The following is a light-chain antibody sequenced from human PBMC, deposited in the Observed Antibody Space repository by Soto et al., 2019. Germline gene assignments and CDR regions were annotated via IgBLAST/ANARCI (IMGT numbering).Light chain of an antibody. CDR1: QSVSSY. Sequence: EIVLTQSPATLSLSPGERATLSCRASQSVSSYLAWYQQKPGQAPRLLIYDASNRATGIPARFSGSGSGTDLTLTISSLEPEDFAAYYCQQRSNWPPYTFGQGTKLEIK. CDR3: QQRSNWPPYT. CDR2: DAS. J-gene: IGKJ2*01. V-gene: IGKV3-11*01.